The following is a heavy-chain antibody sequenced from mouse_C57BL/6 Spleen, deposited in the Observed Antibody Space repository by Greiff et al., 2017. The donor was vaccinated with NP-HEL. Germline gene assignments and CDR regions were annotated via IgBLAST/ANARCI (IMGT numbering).Heavy chain of an antibody. Sequence: QVQLQQSGPELVKPGASVKISCKASGYAFSSSWMNWVKQRPGKGLEWIGRIYPGDGDTNYNGKFKGKATLTADKSSSTAYMQLSSLTSEDSAVYFCARSPYEYYFDYWGKGTTLTVSS. D-gene: IGHD2-3*01. CDR3: ARSPYEYYFDY. V-gene: IGHV1-82*01. CDR1: GYAFSSSW. J-gene: IGHJ2*01. CDR2: IYPGDGDT.